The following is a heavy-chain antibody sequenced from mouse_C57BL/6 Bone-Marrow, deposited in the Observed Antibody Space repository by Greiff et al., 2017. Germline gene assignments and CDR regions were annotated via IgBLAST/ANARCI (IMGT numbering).Heavy chain of an antibody. V-gene: IGHV1-18*01. CDR3: ARYYGSSPYYFDY. J-gene: IGHJ2*01. CDR1: GYTFTDYN. D-gene: IGHD1-1*01. CDR2: INPNNGGT. Sequence: VQLKQSGPELVKPGASVKIPCKASGYTFTDYNMDWVKQSHGKSLEWIGDINPNNGGTIYNQKFKGKATLTVDKSSSTAYMELRSLTSEDTAVYYCARYYGSSPYYFDYWGQGTTLTVSS.